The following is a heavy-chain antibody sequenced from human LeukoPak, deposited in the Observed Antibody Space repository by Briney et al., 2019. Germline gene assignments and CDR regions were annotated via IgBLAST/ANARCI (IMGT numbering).Heavy chain of an antibody. CDR2: ISTDGNTT. CDR1: GFTFSNYW. CDR3: TRDVGFYGSGSYYRD. Sequence: GGSLRLSCAASGFTFSNYWMHWARQGSGKGLVWVSRISTDGNTTNYADSVKGRFTISRDNAKNTLYLQMSSLTAEDTAVYYCTRDVGFYGSGSYYRDWGQGSLVTVSS. V-gene: IGHV3-74*01. D-gene: IGHD3-10*01. J-gene: IGHJ4*02.